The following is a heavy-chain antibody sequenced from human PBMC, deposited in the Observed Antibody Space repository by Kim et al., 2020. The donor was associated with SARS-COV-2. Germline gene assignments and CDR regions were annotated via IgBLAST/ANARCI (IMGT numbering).Heavy chain of an antibody. CDR3: AKDRGGSGWPVFDS. Sequence: GGSLRLSCAVSGFTLSKNAMSWVRQAPGRGLEWVSTIHPRAETTYYADSVSGRFTIYIDSSNHTLYLQLNSLRADDTAVYYCAKDRGGSGWPVFDSWGQG. D-gene: IGHD6-19*01. J-gene: IGHJ4*02. CDR2: IHPRAETT. V-gene: IGHV3-23*01. CDR1: GFTLSKNA.